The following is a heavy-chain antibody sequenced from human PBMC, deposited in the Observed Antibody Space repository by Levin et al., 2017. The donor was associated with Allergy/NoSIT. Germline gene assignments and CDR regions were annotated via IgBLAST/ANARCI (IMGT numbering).Heavy chain of an antibody. CDR2: INHSGST. CDR1: GGSFSGYY. Sequence: PSETLSLTCAVYGGSFSGYYWSWIRQPPGKGLEWIGEINHSGSTNYNPSLKSRVTISVDTSKNQFSLKLSSVTAADTAVYYCARGGLDSRWDDYYDYGMDVWGQGTTVTVSS. CDR3: ARGGLDSRWDDYYDYGMDV. V-gene: IGHV4-34*01. D-gene: IGHD3/OR15-3a*01. J-gene: IGHJ6*02.